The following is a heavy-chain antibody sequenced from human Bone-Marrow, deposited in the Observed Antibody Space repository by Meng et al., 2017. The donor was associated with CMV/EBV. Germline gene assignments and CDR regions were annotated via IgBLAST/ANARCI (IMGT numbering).Heavy chain of an antibody. CDR2: IKQDGSEK. D-gene: IGHD6-13*01. V-gene: IGHV3-7*01. CDR1: GLTFSSYW. J-gene: IGHJ4*02. Sequence: GESLKISCAASGLTFSSYWMSWVRQAPGKGLEWVANIKQDGSEKYYVDSVKGRFTISRDNAKNSLYLQMNSLRAEDTAVYYCAREIRQQLDYWGQGTLVTVSS. CDR3: AREIRQQLDY.